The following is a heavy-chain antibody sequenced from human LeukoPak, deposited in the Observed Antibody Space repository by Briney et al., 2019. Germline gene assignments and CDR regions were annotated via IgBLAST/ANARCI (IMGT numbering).Heavy chain of an antibody. CDR1: GGTFSSYA. V-gene: IGHV1-69*05. CDR3: ARGAMYYYDSSGYYWFDP. D-gene: IGHD3-22*01. CDR2: IIPIFGTA. Sequence: ASVKVSCKASGGTFSSYAISWVRQAPGLGLEWMGGIIPIFGTANYAQKFQGRVTITTDESTSTAYMELSSLRSEDTAVYYCARGAMYYYDSSGYYWFDPWGQGTLVTVSS. J-gene: IGHJ5*02.